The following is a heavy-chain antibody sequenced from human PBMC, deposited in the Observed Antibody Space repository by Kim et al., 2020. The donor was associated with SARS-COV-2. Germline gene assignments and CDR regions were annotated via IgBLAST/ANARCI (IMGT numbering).Heavy chain of an antibody. CDR3: ASRITGTDRQIYYFDY. Sequence: SQTLSLTCAVYGGSFSGYYWSWIRQPPGKGLEWIGEINHSGSTNYNPSLKSRVTISVDTSKNQFSLKLSSVTAADTAVYYCASRITGTDRQIYYFDYWGQ. CDR1: GGSFSGYY. J-gene: IGHJ4*02. D-gene: IGHD1-20*01. V-gene: IGHV4-34*01. CDR2: INHSGST.